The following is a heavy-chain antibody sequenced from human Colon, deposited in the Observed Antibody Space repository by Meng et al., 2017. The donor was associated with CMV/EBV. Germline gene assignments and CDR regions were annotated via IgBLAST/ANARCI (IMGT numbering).Heavy chain of an antibody. J-gene: IGHJ6*02. Sequence: GESLKISCAASGFTFSAYTMTWVRQAPGKGLEWVSRIRGFGGDAAYADSVQDRFTISRDNSHNPLYLQMSSLRAEDTAVYYCARIPGYSGYDIYYYHGMDVWGQGTTVTVSS. CDR3: ARIPGYSGYDIYYYHGMDV. D-gene: IGHD5-12*01. CDR2: IRGFGGDA. V-gene: IGHV3-23*01. CDR1: GFTFSAYT.